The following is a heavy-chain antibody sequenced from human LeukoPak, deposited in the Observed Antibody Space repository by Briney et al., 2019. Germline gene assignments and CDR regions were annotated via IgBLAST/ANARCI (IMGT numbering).Heavy chain of an antibody. CDR3: AADFRAKNWFDP. CDR1: GGSITTRNYY. CDR2: ISHGGTT. J-gene: IGHJ5*02. V-gene: IGHV4-39*07. Sequence: PSETLSLTCSVSGGSITTRNYYWAWIRQTPGKELEWIGTISHGGTTYYNPSLKSRVSISIDTSKNQFSLNLMSLTAADTAFYFCAADFRAKNWFDPWGQGTLVLVSS.